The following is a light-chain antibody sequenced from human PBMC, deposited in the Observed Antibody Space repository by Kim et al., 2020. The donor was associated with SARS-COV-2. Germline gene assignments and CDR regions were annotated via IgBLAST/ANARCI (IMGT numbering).Light chain of an antibody. Sequence: GGTVTLTSGLSSGSVSTSYYPSWYQQTPGQAPRTLIYSTNTRSSGVPDRFSGSILGNKAALTITGAQADDESDYYCVLYMGSGIWVFGGGTKLTVL. V-gene: IGLV8-61*01. CDR2: STN. CDR3: VLYMGSGIWV. J-gene: IGLJ3*02. CDR1: SGSVSTSYY.